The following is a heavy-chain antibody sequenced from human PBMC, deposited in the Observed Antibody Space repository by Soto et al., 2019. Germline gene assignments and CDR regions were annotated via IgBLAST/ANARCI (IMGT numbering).Heavy chain of an antibody. D-gene: IGHD3-10*01. CDR1: GFSLSTSGVG. J-gene: IGHJ4*02. V-gene: IGHV2-5*02. Sequence: KESGPTLVKPTQTLTLTCTFSGFSLSTSGVGVGWIRQPPGKALEWLALIYWDDDNRYSPSLKNRLTITKDTSKNQVVLTMTNMDPVDTATYYCAHRLWFGEFGPFDYWGQGTLVTVSS. CDR2: IYWDDDN. CDR3: AHRLWFGEFGPFDY.